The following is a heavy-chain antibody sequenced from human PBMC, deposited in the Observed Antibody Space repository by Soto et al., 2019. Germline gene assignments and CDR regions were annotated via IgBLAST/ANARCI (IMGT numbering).Heavy chain of an antibody. CDR3: ARDRGGGSIFGGHYGMDV. D-gene: IGHD3-3*01. Sequence: GGSLSLSCAASGFTFSHYYMNWIRQAPGKGLEWVSDISSSSSSTDYADSVKGRFTISRDNAKNSLYLQMSSLRAEDTAVYYCARDRGGGSIFGGHYGMDVWGQGTTVTVSS. CDR1: GFTFSHYY. V-gene: IGHV3-11*06. J-gene: IGHJ6*02. CDR2: ISSSSSST.